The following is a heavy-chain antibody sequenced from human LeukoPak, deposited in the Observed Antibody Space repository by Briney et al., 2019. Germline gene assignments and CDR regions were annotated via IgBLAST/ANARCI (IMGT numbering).Heavy chain of an antibody. D-gene: IGHD3-3*01. V-gene: IGHV3-23*01. Sequence: GGSLRLSCAASGFTFSSYAMSWVRQAPGKGLEWVSAISGSGGSTYYAGSVKGRFTISRDNSKNTLYLQMNSLRAEDTAVYYCAKVQYDFWSGYYNYYYYMDVWGKGTTVTVSS. CDR3: AKVQYDFWSGYYNYYYYMDV. J-gene: IGHJ6*03. CDR1: GFTFSSYA. CDR2: ISGSGGST.